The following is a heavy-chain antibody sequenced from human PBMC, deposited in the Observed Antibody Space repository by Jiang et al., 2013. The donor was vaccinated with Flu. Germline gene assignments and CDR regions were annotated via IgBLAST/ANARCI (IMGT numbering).Heavy chain of an antibody. V-gene: IGHV7-4-1*01. CDR1: GYTFTSYA. CDR3: ARDRKPNLVVVPAARYYYYYGMDV. D-gene: IGHD2-2*01. J-gene: IGHJ6*02. CDR2: INTNTGNP. Sequence: QSGSELKKPGASVKVSCKASGYTFTSYAMNWVRQAPGQGLEWMGWINTNTGNPTYAQGFTGRFVFSLDTSVSTAYLQICSLKAEDTAVYYCARDRKPNLVVVPAARYYYYYGMDVWGQGTTVTVS.